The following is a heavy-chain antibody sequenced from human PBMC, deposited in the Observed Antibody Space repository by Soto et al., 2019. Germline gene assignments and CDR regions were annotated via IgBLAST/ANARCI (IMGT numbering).Heavy chain of an antibody. Sequence: EVQLLESGGGLVQPGGSLRLSCAASGFTFSSSAMSWVRQAPGKGLEWVSAISGSGGSTYYADSVKGRFTISRDNSKNTVSVQMNSLRAEDTAIYYCTKADASGYNSLLFENWGQGTLVTVSS. J-gene: IGHJ4*02. CDR3: TKADASGYNSLLFEN. CDR1: GFTFSSSA. V-gene: IGHV3-23*01. D-gene: IGHD3-3*01. CDR2: ISGSGGST.